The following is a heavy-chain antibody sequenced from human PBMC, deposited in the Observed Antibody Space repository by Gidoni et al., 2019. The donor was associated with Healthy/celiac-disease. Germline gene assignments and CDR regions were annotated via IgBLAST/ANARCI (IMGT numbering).Heavy chain of an antibody. CDR3: ATGSGWAGHYYYGMDV. V-gene: IGHV4-34*01. CDR1: VGSFSGYY. CDR2: INHSGST. J-gene: IGHJ6*02. Sequence: QVQLQQWGAGLLKPSETLSLTCAVYVGSFSGYYWSWIRQPPGKGLEWIGAINHSGSTNYNPSLKSRVTISVDTSKNQFSLKLSSVTAADTAVYYCATGSGWAGHYYYGMDVWGQGTTVTVSS. D-gene: IGHD6-19*01.